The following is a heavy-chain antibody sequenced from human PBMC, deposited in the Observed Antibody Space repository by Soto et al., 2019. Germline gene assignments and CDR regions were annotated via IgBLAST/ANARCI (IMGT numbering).Heavy chain of an antibody. V-gene: IGHV4-59*08. J-gene: IGHJ6*02. D-gene: IGHD3-10*01. CDR1: GGSISSYY. Sequence: SETLSLTCTVSGGSISSYYWSWIRQPPGKGLEWIGCIYYSGSTNYNPSLKSRVTISVDTSKNQFSLKLSSVTAADTAVYYCARQPIYGSGRGYGMDVWGQGTTVTVSS. CDR3: ARQPIYGSGRGYGMDV. CDR2: IYYSGST.